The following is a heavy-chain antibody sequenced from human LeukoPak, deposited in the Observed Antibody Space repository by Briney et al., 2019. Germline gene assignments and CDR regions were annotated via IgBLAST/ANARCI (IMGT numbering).Heavy chain of an antibody. CDR2: ISYDGSNK. V-gene: IGHV3-30*04. J-gene: IGHJ4*02. CDR3: ARDKSCSSITCPASYFDN. CDR1: GFTFSSYA. D-gene: IGHD3-3*02. Sequence: PGRSLRLSCAASGFTFSSYAMHWVRQAPGKGLEWVAVISYDGSNKYYADSVKGRFTISRDNSKNTLYLQMNSLRAEDTAVYYCARDKSCSSITCPASYFDNWGQGTLVTVSS.